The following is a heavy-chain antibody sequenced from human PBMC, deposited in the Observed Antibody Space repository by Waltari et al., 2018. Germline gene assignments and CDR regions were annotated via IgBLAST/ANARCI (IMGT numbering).Heavy chain of an antibody. CDR1: GYIFRNYY. V-gene: IGHV1-69-2*01. CDR3: ATSGMDLSGVTINWFDP. D-gene: IGHD3-9*01. CDR2: VEPADGKT. Sequence: EVQLVQSGAEVKKPGATVKISCKASGYIFRNYYMHWLRQAPGKGLEWMGGVEPADGKTSYADKFQGRIIITTNRPTRTVFMEVTSLTSDDAAVYYCATSGMDLSGVTINWFDPWGQGTLLTVSS. J-gene: IGHJ5*02.